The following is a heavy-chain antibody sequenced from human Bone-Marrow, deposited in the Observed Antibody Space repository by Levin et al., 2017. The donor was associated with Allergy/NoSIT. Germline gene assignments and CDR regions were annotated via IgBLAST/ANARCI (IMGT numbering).Heavy chain of an antibody. J-gene: IGHJ6*02. CDR3: ARLAVAGNSSNYYYGMDV. D-gene: IGHD6-19*01. CDR1: GFTFSSYA. Sequence: GGSLRLSCAASGFTFSSYAMHWVRQAPGKGLEWVAVISYDGSNKYYADSVKGRFTISRDNSKNTLYLQMNSLRAEDTAVYYCARLAVAGNSSNYYYGMDVWGQGTTVTVSS. V-gene: IGHV3-30-3*01. CDR2: ISYDGSNK.